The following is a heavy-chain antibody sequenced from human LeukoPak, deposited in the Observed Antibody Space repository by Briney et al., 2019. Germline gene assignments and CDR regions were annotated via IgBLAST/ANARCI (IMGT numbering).Heavy chain of an antibody. J-gene: IGHJ4*02. D-gene: IGHD3-10*01. CDR1: GGSISSSSYY. CDR3: ARRNYYGSGSYFDY. V-gene: IGHV4-39*01. Sequence: SETLSLTCTVSGGSISSSSYYWGWIRQPPGKGLEWIGSIYYSGSTYYNPSLKSRVTISVDTSKNQFSLKLSSVSAADTAVYYCARRNYYGSGSYFDYWGQGTLVTVSS. CDR2: IYYSGST.